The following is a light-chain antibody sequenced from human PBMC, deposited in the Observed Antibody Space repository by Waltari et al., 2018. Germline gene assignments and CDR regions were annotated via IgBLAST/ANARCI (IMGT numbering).Light chain of an antibody. Sequence: EIVLTQSPAALSLSPGQRATLSCRASQTVGSYLAWYQQKPGQAPRLLIYAASNRATGIPPRFSGSGSGTDFTLTISSLEPEDFAIYYCQQHHSKWLTFGGGTKVEIK. CDR1: QTVGSY. J-gene: IGKJ4*01. CDR2: AAS. CDR3: QQHHSKWLT. V-gene: IGKV3-11*01.